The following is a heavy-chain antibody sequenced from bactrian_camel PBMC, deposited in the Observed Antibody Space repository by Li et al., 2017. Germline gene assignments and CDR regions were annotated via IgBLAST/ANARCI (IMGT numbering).Heavy chain of an antibody. CDR2: IYSGDGIT. CDR1: GHDYNVNL. CDR3: AASLGKTYCSAAFFLSRLRPNFGS. V-gene: IGHV3S54*01. J-gene: IGHJ6*01. D-gene: IGHD2*01. Sequence: HVQLVESGGGSVQAGGSLRLSCTPSGHDYNVNLAGWFRQAPGKEREGIAAIYSGDGITFYSDSVKGRFTISLDNAKNTLYLRMNNLRAEDTAMYYCAASLGKTYCSAAFFLSRLRPNFGSWGQGTQVTVS.